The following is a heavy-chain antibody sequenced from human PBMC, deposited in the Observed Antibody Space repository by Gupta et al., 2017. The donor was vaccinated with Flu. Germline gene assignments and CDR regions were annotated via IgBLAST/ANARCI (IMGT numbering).Heavy chain of an antibody. J-gene: IGHJ6*02. CDR2: ISWNSGSI. Sequence: EVQLVESGGGLVQPGRSLRLSCAASGFTFDDYAMHWVRQAPGKGLEWVSGISWNSGSIGYADSVKGRFTISRDNAKNSLYLQMNSLRAEDTALYYCAKDAGYGSGSGYYYGMDVWGQGTTVTVSS. V-gene: IGHV3-9*01. D-gene: IGHD3-10*01. CDR3: AKDAGYGSGSGYYYGMDV. CDR1: GFTFDDYA.